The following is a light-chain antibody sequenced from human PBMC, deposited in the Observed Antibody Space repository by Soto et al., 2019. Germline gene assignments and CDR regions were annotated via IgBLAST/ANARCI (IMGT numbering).Light chain of an antibody. CDR3: QQYGRSRPSYT. Sequence: EIVLTQSPGTLSLSPGERATLSCRASQSVSSRYLAWYQQKLGQAPRLLIYGASSRATGIPGRFSGSGSGTDFTLTIRRLEPEAFAVDYCQQYGRSRPSYTFGRGTKLEIK. V-gene: IGKV3-20*01. CDR1: QSVSSRY. CDR2: GAS. J-gene: IGKJ2*01.